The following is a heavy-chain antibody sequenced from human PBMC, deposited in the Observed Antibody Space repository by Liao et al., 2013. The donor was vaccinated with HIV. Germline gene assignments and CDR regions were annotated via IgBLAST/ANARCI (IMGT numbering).Heavy chain of an antibody. D-gene: IGHD2-2*01. CDR1: DGPFSYYH. CDR2: TNHTGST. CDR3: ARGLWGSITCEGLVCYYYYYYMDV. J-gene: IGHJ6*03. Sequence: QVQLQQWGAGLLKPSETLSLTCAVYDGPFSYYHWAWIRQSPGKGLEWIGETNHTGSTNYNPSLKSRVTISVDTSKNQFSLKLRSVTAADTAVYYCARGLWGSITCEGLVCYYYYYYMDVWGKGTTVTVSS. V-gene: IGHV4-34*01.